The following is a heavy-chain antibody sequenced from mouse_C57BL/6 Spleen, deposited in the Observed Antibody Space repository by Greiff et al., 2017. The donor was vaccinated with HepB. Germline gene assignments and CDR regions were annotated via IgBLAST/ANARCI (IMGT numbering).Heavy chain of an antibody. J-gene: IGHJ2*01. CDR2: ISGGGGNT. V-gene: IGHV5-9*01. Sequence: EVKLVASGGGLVKPGGSLKLSCAASGFTFSSYTMSWVRQTPEKRLEWVATISGGGGNTYYPDSVKGRFTIARDNAKNTLYLQMSSLRSEDTALYYGERHGGYYDYDGGFDYWGQGTTLTVSS. CDR1: GFTFSSYT. D-gene: IGHD2-4*01. CDR3: ERHGGYYDYDGGFDY.